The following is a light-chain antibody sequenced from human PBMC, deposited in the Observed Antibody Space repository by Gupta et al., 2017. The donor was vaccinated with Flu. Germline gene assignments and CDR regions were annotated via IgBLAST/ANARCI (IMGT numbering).Light chain of an antibody. J-gene: IGLJ1*01. V-gene: IGLV3-1*01. Sequence: CSGDKLGDKYACWYQQKPGQSPALVIYQDNKRPSGIPARFSGSNSGNTATLTISGTQAMDEADYYCQAWDSSTYVFGTGTKVTVL. CDR3: QAWDSSTYV. CDR1: KLGDKY. CDR2: QDN.